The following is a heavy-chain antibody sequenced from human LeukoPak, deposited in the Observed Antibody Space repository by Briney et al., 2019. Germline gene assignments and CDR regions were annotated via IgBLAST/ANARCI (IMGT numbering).Heavy chain of an antibody. Sequence: SVKVSCKASGGTFSSYAISRVRQAPGQGLEWMGGIIPIFGTANYAQKFQGRVTITADESTSTAYMELSSLRSEDTAVYYCARGSIAMAANYGMDVWGQGTTVTVSS. V-gene: IGHV1-69*13. CDR1: GGTFSSYA. CDR2: IIPIFGTA. J-gene: IGHJ6*02. D-gene: IGHD6-19*01. CDR3: ARGSIAMAANYGMDV.